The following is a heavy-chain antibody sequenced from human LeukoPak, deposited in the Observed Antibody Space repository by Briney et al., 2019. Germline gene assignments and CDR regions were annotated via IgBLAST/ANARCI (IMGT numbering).Heavy chain of an antibody. CDR3: ARYYYDSSGWFDP. CDR1: GGSISSYY. J-gene: IGHJ5*02. Sequence: SETLSLTCTVSGGSISSYYWSWIRQPPGKGLEWIGYIYYSGSTNYNPSLKSRVTISVDTSKNQFSLKLSSVTAADTAVYYCARYYYDSSGWFDPWGQGTLVTVSS. D-gene: IGHD3-22*01. V-gene: IGHV4-59*01. CDR2: IYYSGST.